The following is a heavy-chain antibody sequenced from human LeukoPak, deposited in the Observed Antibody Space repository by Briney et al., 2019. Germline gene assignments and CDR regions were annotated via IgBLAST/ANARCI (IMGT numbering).Heavy chain of an antibody. Sequence: GGSLRLSCAASGFTFSSYEMNWLRQAPGRGLEWVSYISSSGSTIYYADSVKGRFTISRDNAKNSLYLQMNSLRAEDTAVYYCANYPVVSTAFGYWGQGTLVSVSS. CDR1: GFTFSSYE. CDR2: ISSSGSTI. CDR3: ANYPVVSTAFGY. V-gene: IGHV3-48*03. J-gene: IGHJ4*02. D-gene: IGHD3-22*01.